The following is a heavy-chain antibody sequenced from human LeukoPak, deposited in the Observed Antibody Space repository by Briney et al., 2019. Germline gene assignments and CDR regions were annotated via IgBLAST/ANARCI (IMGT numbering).Heavy chain of an antibody. V-gene: IGHV3-21*01. Sequence: GGSLRLSCAASGFTFSSYSMNWVRQAPGKGLEWVSSISSSSSYIYYADSVKGRFTISRDNAKNSLYLQMNSLRAEDMAVYYCARDQAYYYDSSGYDNFDYWGQGTLVTVSS. J-gene: IGHJ4*02. CDR2: ISSSSSYI. D-gene: IGHD3-22*01. CDR3: ARDQAYYYDSSGYDNFDY. CDR1: GFTFSSYS.